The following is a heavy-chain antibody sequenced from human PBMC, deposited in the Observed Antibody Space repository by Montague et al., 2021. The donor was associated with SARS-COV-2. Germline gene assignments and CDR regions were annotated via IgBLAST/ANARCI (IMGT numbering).Heavy chain of an antibody. D-gene: IGHD3-22*01. V-gene: IGHV2-5*02. CDR3: AHSRYYYYDSSRYRVYYFDY. CDR1: GFSLSTSGVG. Sequence: VKPTQTLPLTCTFSGFSLSTSGVGVGWIRQPPGKALEWLALIYWDDDKRYSPSLKSRITITKDTSKHQEVLTMTNMDTVDTATYYCAHSRYYYYDSSRYRVYYFDYWGQGTLVTVSS. CDR2: IYWDDDK. J-gene: IGHJ4*02.